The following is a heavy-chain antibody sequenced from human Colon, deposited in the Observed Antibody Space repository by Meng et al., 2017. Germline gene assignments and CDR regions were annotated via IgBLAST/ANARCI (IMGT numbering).Heavy chain of an antibody. J-gene: IGHJ5*02. D-gene: IGHD3/OR15-3a*01. CDR2: TYKGRST. Sequence: QVQLQESGPGLVKPSETLSLTCTVSGASVVSGSYHWSWVRQPPGKGLECIGYTYKGRSTYYNPSLKSRVSMSEDTSKNQFSLTLNSVTAADTGVYYCIAYMVGRGGLGSWGQGTLVTVSS. V-gene: IGHV4-30-4*01. CDR1: GASVVSGSYH. CDR3: IAYMVGRGGLGS.